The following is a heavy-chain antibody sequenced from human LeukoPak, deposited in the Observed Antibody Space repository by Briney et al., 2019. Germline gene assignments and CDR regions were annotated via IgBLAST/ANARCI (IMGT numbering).Heavy chain of an antibody. CDR2: IYSGGST. V-gene: IGHV3-66*01. Sequence: GGSLRLSCAASGFTVSSNYMSWVRQAPGKGLKWVSVIYSGGSTYYADSVKGRFTISRDNSKNTLYLQMNSLRAEDTAVYYCARDPYDFWSGIYYYGMDVWGQGTTVTVSS. D-gene: IGHD3-3*01. CDR3: ARDPYDFWSGIYYYGMDV. CDR1: GFTVSSNY. J-gene: IGHJ6*02.